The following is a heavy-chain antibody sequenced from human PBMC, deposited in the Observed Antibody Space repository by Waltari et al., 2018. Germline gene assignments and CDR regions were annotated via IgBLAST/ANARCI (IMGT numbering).Heavy chain of an antibody. Sequence: QVQLQESGPRLVKPSETLSLTCSVSGGSIRSYYWAWIRQSPGTGLQWIGYVYYSGTTNYSPSLKSRVTMSVDLSRNEISLKMTSVTAADTAVYYCARIGYKTYGMDVWGRGTPVTVSS. D-gene: IGHD1-20*01. CDR1: GGSIRSYY. V-gene: IGHV4-59*01. CDR3: ARIGYKTYGMDV. J-gene: IGHJ6*02. CDR2: VYYSGTT.